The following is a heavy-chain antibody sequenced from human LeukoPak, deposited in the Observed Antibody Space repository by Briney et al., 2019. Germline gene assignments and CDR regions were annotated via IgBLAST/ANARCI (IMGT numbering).Heavy chain of an antibody. J-gene: IGHJ6*04. D-gene: IGHD3-10*01. CDR1: GFTFSIYS. CDR2: ISSSSSTI. CDR3: AREPRHYGSGIPEGMDV. Sequence: GGSLRLSCAASGFTFSIYSMNWVRQAPGKGLGWVSYISSSSSTIYYADSVKGRFTISRDNGKNSLYLQMNNLRAEDTAVYCCAREPRHYGSGIPEGMDVWGKGTTVTVSS. V-gene: IGHV3-48*01.